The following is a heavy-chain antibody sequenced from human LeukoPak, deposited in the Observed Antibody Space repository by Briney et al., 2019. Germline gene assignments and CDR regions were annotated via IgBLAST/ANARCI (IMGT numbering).Heavy chain of an antibody. CDR3: AKGSGASRPYYLDY. CDR2: ISGSGDST. J-gene: IGHJ4*02. D-gene: IGHD3-10*01. CDR1: GFTFSTYW. Sequence: GSLRLSCAASGFTFSTYWMTWVRQAPGKGLDWFSAISGSGDSTYYADSVKGRFTISRDSSKSTLYLQMTSLTAEDTAVYYCAKGSGASRPYYLDYWGRGTLVTVSS. V-gene: IGHV3-23*01.